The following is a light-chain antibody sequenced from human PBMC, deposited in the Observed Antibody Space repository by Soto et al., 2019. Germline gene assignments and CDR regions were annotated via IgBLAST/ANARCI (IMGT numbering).Light chain of an antibody. CDR1: QSISSW. V-gene: IGKV1-5*03. J-gene: IGKJ3*01. CDR2: KAS. Sequence: DIQMTQSPSTLSASVGDRVTITCRASQSISSWLAWYQQKPGKAPKLLIYKASSLESGVPSRFSGSGSGTEFTLTISSLQPDDVASYYCQQYNSYPFTFGPGNKVDIK. CDR3: QQYNSYPFT.